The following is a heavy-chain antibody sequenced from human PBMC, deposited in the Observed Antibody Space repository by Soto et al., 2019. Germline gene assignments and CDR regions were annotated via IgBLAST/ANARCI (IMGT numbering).Heavy chain of an antibody. CDR1: GFTFSSYG. D-gene: IGHD6-13*01. CDR3: AKSGGDYSSSYFDY. V-gene: IGHV3-30*18. Sequence: QVQLVESGGGVVQPGRSLRLSCAASGFTFSSYGMHWVRQAPGKGLEWVAVISYDGSNKYYADSVKGRFTISRDNSKNTLYLQMNSLRAEDTAVYYCAKSGGDYSSSYFDYWGQGTLVTVSS. CDR2: ISYDGSNK. J-gene: IGHJ4*02.